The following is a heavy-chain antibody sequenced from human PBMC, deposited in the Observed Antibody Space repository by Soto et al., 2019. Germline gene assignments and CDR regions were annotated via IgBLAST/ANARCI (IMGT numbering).Heavy chain of an antibody. CDR3: ARVRSDENYYYYGMDV. CDR1: GYTFTSYG. V-gene: IGHV1-18*04. Sequence: QVQLVQSGAEVKKPGASVKVSCKASGYTFTSYGISWVRQAPGQGLEWMGWISAYNGNTNYAQKLQGRVTMTTDTTTITAYMELRSLRSDDTAVYYCARVRSDENYYYYGMDVWGQGTTVTVSS. CDR2: ISAYNGNT. J-gene: IGHJ6*02. D-gene: IGHD1-26*01.